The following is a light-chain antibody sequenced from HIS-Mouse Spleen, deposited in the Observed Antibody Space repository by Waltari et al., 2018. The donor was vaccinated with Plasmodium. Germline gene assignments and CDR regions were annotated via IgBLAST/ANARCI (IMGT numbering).Light chain of an antibody. V-gene: IGKV3-20*01. Sequence: ELVLTHSPGTLPLSPRERATLSCRASQSVSSSYVAWYQQKPGQAPRLLIYGASSRATGIPDRFSGSGSGTDFTLTISRLEPEDFAVYYCQQYGSSPLTFGGGTKVEIK. J-gene: IGKJ4*01. CDR2: GAS. CDR1: QSVSSSY. CDR3: QQYGSSPLT.